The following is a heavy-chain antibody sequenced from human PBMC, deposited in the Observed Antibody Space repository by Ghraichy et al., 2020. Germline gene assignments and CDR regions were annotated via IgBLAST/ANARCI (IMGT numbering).Heavy chain of an antibody. V-gene: IGHV4-59*01. CDR1: GGSISSYY. D-gene: IGHD4-17*01. CDR2: IYYSGST. CDR3: ARVRSDYGHVRIDY. J-gene: IGHJ4*02. Sequence: SETLSLTCSVSGGSISSYYWSWIRQPPGKGLEWIGYIYYSGSTNYNPSLKSRVTISVDTSKNQFSLKLSSVTAADTAVYYCARVRSDYGHVRIDYWGQGTLVTVSS.